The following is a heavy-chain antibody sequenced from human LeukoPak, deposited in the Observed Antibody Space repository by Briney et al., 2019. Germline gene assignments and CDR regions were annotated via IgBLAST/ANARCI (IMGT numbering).Heavy chain of an antibody. CDR3: ARGLDMPSPRYYYYGMDV. CDR2: IYHSGST. J-gene: IGHJ6*04. V-gene: IGHV4-30-4*01. CDR1: GGSISSGDYY. D-gene: IGHD2-2*01. Sequence: KASETLSLTCTVSGGSISSGDYYWSWIRQPPGKGLEWIGYIYHSGSTYYNPSLKSRVTISVDTSKNQFSLKLSSVTAADTAVYYCARGLDMPSPRYYYYGMDVWGKGTTVTVSS.